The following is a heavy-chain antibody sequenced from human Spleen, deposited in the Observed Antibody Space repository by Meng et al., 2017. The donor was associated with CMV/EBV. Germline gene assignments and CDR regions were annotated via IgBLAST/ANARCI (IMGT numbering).Heavy chain of an antibody. D-gene: IGHD3-3*01. V-gene: IGHV3-9*01. CDR3: ARDRTIFGVADYYHYGMDV. CDR1: GFSLDDYA. CDR2: ISLSSGSV. Sequence: SLKISCTTPGFSLDDYAINWVRQAPGKGLEWVSGISLSSGSVGYADSVKGRFSISRDNAKNSLYLQVNSLRAEDTAVYYCARDRTIFGVADYYHYGMDVWGQGTTVTVSS. J-gene: IGHJ6*02.